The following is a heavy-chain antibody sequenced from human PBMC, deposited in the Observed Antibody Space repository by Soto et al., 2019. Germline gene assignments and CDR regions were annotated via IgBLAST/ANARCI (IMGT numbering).Heavy chain of an antibody. CDR1: GFTVSSNY. D-gene: IGHD3-10*01. V-gene: IGHV3-66*01. CDR2: IYSGGST. J-gene: IGHJ3*02. Sequence: EVQLVESGGGLVQPGGSLRLSCAASGFTVSSNYMSWVRQAPGKGLEWVSVIYSGGSTYYADSVTGRFTISRDNSKNTLYLQLNRLRAEDTAVYYCARDNLLLWFGDGAFDIWGQGTMVTVSS. CDR3: ARDNLLLWFGDGAFDI.